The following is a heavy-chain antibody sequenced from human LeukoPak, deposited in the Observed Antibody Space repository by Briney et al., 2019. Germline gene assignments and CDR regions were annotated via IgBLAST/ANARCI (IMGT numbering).Heavy chain of an antibody. V-gene: IGHV1-18*01. CDR3: ARDFPLESGEYYDILTGYFDP. D-gene: IGHD3-9*01. CDR1: GYTFTSYG. J-gene: IGHJ5*02. Sequence: GASVTVSCKASGYTFTSYGISWVRQAPGQGLEWMGWISVYNGDTNYAQKLQGRVTMTTDTSTSTAYMELRSLRSDDTAAYYCARDFPLESGEYYDILTGYFDPWGQGTLVTVSS. CDR2: ISVYNGDT.